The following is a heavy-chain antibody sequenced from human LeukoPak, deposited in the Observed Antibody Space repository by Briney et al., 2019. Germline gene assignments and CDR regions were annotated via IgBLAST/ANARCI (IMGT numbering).Heavy chain of an antibody. CDR2: IYHSGST. Sequence: SETLSLTCTVSGYSISSGYYWGWIRQPPGKGLEWIGSIYHSGSTYYNPSLKSRVTISVDTSKNQFSLKLSSVTAADTAVYYCARGYGSGSYYYTNFDYWGQGTLVTVSS. CDR1: GYSISSGYY. J-gene: IGHJ4*02. D-gene: IGHD3-10*01. V-gene: IGHV4-38-2*02. CDR3: ARGYGSGSYYYTNFDY.